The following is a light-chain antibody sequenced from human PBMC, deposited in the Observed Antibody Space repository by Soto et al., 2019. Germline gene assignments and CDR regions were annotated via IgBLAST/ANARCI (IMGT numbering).Light chain of an antibody. CDR1: QTVSSTF. Sequence: EIVLTQSPGTLSLSPGERATLSCRASQTVSSTFLAWYQQKPGQAPRLLIYGVSNRATGIPDRFSGSGSGTDFTLTINRLEPEDFAVYFCGQFVSSPPRMFGQGTKVEIK. V-gene: IGKV3-20*01. CDR2: GVS. CDR3: GQFVSSPPRM. J-gene: IGKJ1*01.